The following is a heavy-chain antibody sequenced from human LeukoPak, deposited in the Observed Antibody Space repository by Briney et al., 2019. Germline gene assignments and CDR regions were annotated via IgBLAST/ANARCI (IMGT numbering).Heavy chain of an antibody. CDR3: AKDQPGAGFDL. J-gene: IGHJ5*02. CDR2: ISGSGGVK. D-gene: IGHD1-1*01. V-gene: IGHV3-23*01. Sequence: GGSLRLSCAASGFTFSIYAMNWVRQAPGKGLEWVSGISGSGGVKNYVDSTKGRFTISRDNSKNTLSPEMTRLGAEDTAIYYCAKDQPGAGFDLWGQGTLVTVAS. CDR1: GFTFSIYA.